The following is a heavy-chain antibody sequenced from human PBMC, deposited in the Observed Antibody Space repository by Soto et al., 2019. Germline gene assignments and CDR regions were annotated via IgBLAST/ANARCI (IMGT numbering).Heavy chain of an antibody. Sequence: EVQLVESGGGLVKPGGSLRLSCAASGFTFSSYSMNWVRQAPGKGLEWVSAISSRSSYIFYADSLKGRFTISRDNAKNSLYLQMNSPRAEDTAVYYCARADEEYQQLPSGDFDYWGQGTLVTVSP. D-gene: IGHD2-2*01. CDR2: ISSRSSYI. CDR3: ARADEEYQQLPSGDFDY. CDR1: GFTFSSYS. J-gene: IGHJ4*02. V-gene: IGHV3-21*01.